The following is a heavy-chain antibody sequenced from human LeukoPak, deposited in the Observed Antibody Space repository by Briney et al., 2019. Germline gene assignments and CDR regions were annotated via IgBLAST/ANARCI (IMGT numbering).Heavy chain of an antibody. V-gene: IGHV3-30-3*01. CDR2: ISYDGSNK. J-gene: IGHJ6*03. D-gene: IGHD6-19*01. CDR1: GFTFSSYA. CDR3: ARDLAPGGEAVAVYYYMDV. Sequence: GGSLRLSCAASGFTFSSYAMHWVRQAPGKGLEWVAVISYDGSNKYYADSVKGRFTISRDNSKNTLYLQMNSLRAEDTAVYYCARDLAPGGEAVAVYYYMDVWGKGTTVTVSS.